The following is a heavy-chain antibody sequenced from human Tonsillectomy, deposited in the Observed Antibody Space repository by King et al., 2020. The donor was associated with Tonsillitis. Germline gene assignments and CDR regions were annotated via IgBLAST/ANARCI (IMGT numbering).Heavy chain of an antibody. J-gene: IGHJ4*02. CDR2: ISYDGSNK. D-gene: IGHD3-10*01. CDR1: GFTFSSYA. Sequence: VQLVESGGGVVQPGRSLRLSCAASGFTFSSYAMHWVRQAPGKGLEWVAVISYDGSNKYYSDSVKGRFTISRDNSKNTLYLQMNSLRAEDTAVYYCAREPYGSGNSYYYFDYWGQGTLVTVSS. CDR3: AREPYGSGNSYYYFDY. V-gene: IGHV3-30-3*01.